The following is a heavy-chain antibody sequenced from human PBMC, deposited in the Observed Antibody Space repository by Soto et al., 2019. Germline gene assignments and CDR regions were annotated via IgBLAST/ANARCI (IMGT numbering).Heavy chain of an antibody. Sequence: EVQLVESGGGLVKPGGSLRLSCAASGFTFSSYSMNWVRQAPGKGLEWVSSISSSSSYIYYADSVKGRFTISRDNAKNSLYRQMNSLRAEDTAVYYCARVRIAVAGQNYYYYGMDVWGQGTTVTVSS. CDR2: ISSSSSYI. V-gene: IGHV3-21*01. D-gene: IGHD6-19*01. CDR3: ARVRIAVAGQNYYYYGMDV. CDR1: GFTFSSYS. J-gene: IGHJ6*02.